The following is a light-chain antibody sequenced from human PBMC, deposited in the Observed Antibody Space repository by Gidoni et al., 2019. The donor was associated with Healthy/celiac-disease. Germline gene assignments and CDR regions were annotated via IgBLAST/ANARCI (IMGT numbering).Light chain of an antibody. CDR1: NIGTKS. CDR3: QVWDSSSDLAV. Sequence: SYVLTQPPSVSVAPGQTARITCGGNNIGTKSVHWYQQQQGQAPVLVVYDDSDRPSGIPERFSGSNSGNTATLTISRVEAGDEADYYCQVWDSSSDLAVFGGGTKLAVL. CDR2: DDS. V-gene: IGLV3-21*02. J-gene: IGLJ2*01.